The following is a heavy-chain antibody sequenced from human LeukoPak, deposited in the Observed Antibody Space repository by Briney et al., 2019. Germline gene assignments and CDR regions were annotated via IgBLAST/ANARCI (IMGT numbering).Heavy chain of an antibody. CDR2: IYWDDDK. CDR3: AHKSAAGVFDP. CDR1: GFSLSTSGLG. Sequence: SGPTLVKPTQTLTVTCTFSGFSLSTSGLGVGWIRQPPGKALEWLAVIYWDDDKRYSPSLKSRLTITKDTSKNQVVLTMTNMDPVDTATYYCAHKSAAGVFDPWGQGTLVTVSS. D-gene: IGHD6-13*01. V-gene: IGHV2-5*02. J-gene: IGHJ5*02.